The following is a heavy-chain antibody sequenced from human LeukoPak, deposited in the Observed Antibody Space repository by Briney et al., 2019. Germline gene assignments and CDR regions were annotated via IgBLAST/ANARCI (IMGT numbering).Heavy chain of an antibody. D-gene: IGHD3-10*01. CDR2: IDGETGNT. CDR1: GFTFTHYY. V-gene: IGHV1-46*01. J-gene: IGHJ4*02. Sequence: GASVKVSCKASGFTFTHYYIHWVRQARGQGLEWVGRIDGETGNTRYAQNFQGRVTMTRDTSTSTVYMELSSLRFEDTADYYCARDPGGNYFGPGTYFAYWGQGTLLTVSS. CDR3: ARDPGGNYFGPGTYFAY.